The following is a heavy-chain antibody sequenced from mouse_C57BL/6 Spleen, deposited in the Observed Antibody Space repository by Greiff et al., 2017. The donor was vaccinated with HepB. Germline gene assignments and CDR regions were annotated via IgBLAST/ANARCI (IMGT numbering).Heavy chain of an antibody. CDR3: ARHYGNYMAWFAY. V-gene: IGHV5-17*01. Sequence: EVKLVESGGGLVKPGGSLKLSCAAPGFTFSDYGMHWVRQAPEKGLEWVAYISSGSSTIYYADTVKGRFTISRDNAKNTLFLQMTSLRSEDTAMYYCARHYGNYMAWFAYWGQGTLVTVSA. CDR2: ISSGSSTI. J-gene: IGHJ3*01. CDR1: GFTFSDYG. D-gene: IGHD2-1*01.